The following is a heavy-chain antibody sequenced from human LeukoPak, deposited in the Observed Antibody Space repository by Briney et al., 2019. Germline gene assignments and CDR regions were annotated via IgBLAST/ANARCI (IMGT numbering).Heavy chain of an antibody. CDR1: GFTFSSYS. CDR3: ARESGIAAALDL. V-gene: IGHV3-48*04. D-gene: IGHD6-13*01. J-gene: IGHJ5*02. CDR2: ISSSSDTI. Sequence: GGSLRLSCAASGFTFSSYSMNWVRQAPGKGLEWVSHISSSSDTIFYADSVKGRFTISRDNAKNSLYLQMNSLRAEDTAVYYCARESGIAAALDLWGQGTLVTVSS.